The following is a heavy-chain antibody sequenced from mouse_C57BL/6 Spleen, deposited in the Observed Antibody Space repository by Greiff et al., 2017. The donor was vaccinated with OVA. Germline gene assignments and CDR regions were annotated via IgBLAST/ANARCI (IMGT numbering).Heavy chain of an antibody. V-gene: IGHV5-4*01. D-gene: IGHD1-1*01. Sequence: EVHLVESGGGLVKPGGSLKLSCAASGFTFSSYAMSWVRQTPEKRLEWVATISDGGSYTYYPDNVKGRFTISRDNAKNNLYLQMSHLKSEDTAMYYCAREFFTTVVATGYFDYWGQGTTLTVSS. J-gene: IGHJ2*01. CDR2: ISDGGSYT. CDR3: AREFFTTVVATGYFDY. CDR1: GFTFSSYA.